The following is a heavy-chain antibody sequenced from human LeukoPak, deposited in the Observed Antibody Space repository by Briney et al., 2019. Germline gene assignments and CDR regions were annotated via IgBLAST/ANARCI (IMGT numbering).Heavy chain of an antibody. J-gene: IGHJ4*02. CDR2: VHYSGST. CDR1: GASISNSAYY. CDR3: ARGRYRAFKLEPPSVFDY. Sequence: SETLFLSCTVSGASISNSAYYWLWIRQPPGEGLECIGTVHYSGSTYYNPSLKSRVTISVDTSKNQFSLKLSSVTAADTAVYYCARGRYRAFKLEPPSVFDYWGQGTLVTVSS. V-gene: IGHV4-39*07. D-gene: IGHD1-1*01.